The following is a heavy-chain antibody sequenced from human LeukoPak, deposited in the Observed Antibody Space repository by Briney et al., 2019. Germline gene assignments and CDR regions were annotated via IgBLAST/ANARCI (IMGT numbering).Heavy chain of an antibody. CDR1: GFTFSNYA. V-gene: IGHV3-23*01. D-gene: IGHD6-19*01. CDR3: AKDLIAVGDGYYFDY. Sequence: GGSLRLSCAASGFTFSNYAMTWVRQAPGKGLEWVSDISWSGDSTYYADPEKGRFTISRDNSKNTLYLQMGRLRAEDTALYYCAKDLIAVGDGYYFDYWGQGTLVTVSS. J-gene: IGHJ4*02. CDR2: ISWSGDST.